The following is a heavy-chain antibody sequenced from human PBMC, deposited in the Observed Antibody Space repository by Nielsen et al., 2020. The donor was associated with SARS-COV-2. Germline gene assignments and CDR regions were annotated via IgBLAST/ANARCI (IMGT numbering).Heavy chain of an antibody. J-gene: IGHJ4*02. V-gene: IGHV4-59*01. D-gene: IGHD6-13*01. CDR3: ARDLDGAAAGQS. Sequence: SETLSLTCTVSGGSISSYYWSWIRQPPGKGLEWIGYIYYSGSTNYNPSLKSRVTISVDTSKNQFSLKLSSVTAADTAVYYCARDLDGAAAGQSWGQGTLVTVSS. CDR1: GGSISSYY. CDR2: IYYSGST.